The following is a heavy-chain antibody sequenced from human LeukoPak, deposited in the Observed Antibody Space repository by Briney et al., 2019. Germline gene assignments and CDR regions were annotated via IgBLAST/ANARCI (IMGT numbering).Heavy chain of an antibody. CDR3: ARGLYYDSSGSLAGGAFDI. Sequence: SETLSLTCAVYGGSFSGYYWSWIRQPPGKGLEWIGEINHSGSTNYNPSLKGRVTISVDTSKNQFSLKLSSVTAADTAVYYCARGLYYDSSGSLAGGAFDIWGQGTMVTVSS. V-gene: IGHV4-34*01. CDR2: INHSGST. CDR1: GGSFSGYY. J-gene: IGHJ3*02. D-gene: IGHD3-22*01.